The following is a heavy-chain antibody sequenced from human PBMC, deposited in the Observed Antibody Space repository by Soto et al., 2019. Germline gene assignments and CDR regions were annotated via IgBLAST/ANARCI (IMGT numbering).Heavy chain of an antibody. CDR1: GFTFSSYS. Sequence: EVQLVESGGGLVKPGGSLRLSCAASGFTFSSYSMNWVRQAPGKGLEGVSSISSSSSYIYYADSVKGRFTISRDNAKNSLYLQMNSLRAEDTAVYYCARVHALSIVGALDAFDIWGQGTMVTVSS. CDR3: ARVHALSIVGALDAFDI. CDR2: ISSSSSYI. V-gene: IGHV3-21*01. J-gene: IGHJ3*02. D-gene: IGHD1-26*01.